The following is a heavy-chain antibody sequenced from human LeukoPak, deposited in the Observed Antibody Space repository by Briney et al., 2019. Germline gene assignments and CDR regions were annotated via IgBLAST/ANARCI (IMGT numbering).Heavy chain of an antibody. J-gene: IGHJ3*02. D-gene: IGHD3-22*01. CDR3: ARADDSSGYTGPSAFDI. Sequence: SETLSLTCTVSGGSISSYYWSWIRQPAGKGLEWIGRIYTSGSTNYNPSLKSRVTMSVDTSKNQFSLNLRSVTAADTAVYYCARADDSSGYTGPSAFDIWGQGTLVTVSS. CDR2: IYTSGST. V-gene: IGHV4-4*07. CDR1: GGSISSYY.